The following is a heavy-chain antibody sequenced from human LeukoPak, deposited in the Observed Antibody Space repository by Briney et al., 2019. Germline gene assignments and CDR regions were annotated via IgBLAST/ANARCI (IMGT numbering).Heavy chain of an antibody. CDR3: ARVVGYCSGGSCSYSFDY. V-gene: IGHV4-34*01. CDR2: INHSGST. J-gene: IGHJ4*02. Sequence: SETLSLTCAAYGGSFSGYYWSWIRQPPGKGLEWIGEINHSGSTNYNPSLKSRVTISVDTSKNQFSLKLSSVTAADTAVYYCARVVGYCSGGSCSYSFDYWGQGTLVTVSS. CDR1: GGSFSGYY. D-gene: IGHD2-15*01.